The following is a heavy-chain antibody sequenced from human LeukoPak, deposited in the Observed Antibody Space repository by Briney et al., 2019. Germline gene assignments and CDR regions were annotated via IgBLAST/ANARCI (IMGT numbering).Heavy chain of an antibody. CDR3: ARDHTIFGVALRY. CDR2: INSDGSST. Sequence: PGGSLRLSCAASGFTFSSYWMHWVRQAPGKGLVWVSRINSDGSSTSYADSVKGRFTISRDNAKNTLYLQMNSLRTEDTAVYYCARDHTIFGVALRYWGQGTLVTVSS. D-gene: IGHD3-3*01. V-gene: IGHV3-74*01. CDR1: GFTFSSYW. J-gene: IGHJ4*02.